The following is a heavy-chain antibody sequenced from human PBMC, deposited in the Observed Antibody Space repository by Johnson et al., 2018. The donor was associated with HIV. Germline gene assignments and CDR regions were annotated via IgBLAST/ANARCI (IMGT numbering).Heavy chain of an antibody. CDR2: IYSDDMT. CDR3: VRGGLGYQNFHDTFDV. CDR1: GFTFDDYA. J-gene: IGHJ3*01. V-gene: IGHV3-20*04. Sequence: VQLVESGGSVVRRGGSLRLSCTASGFTFDDYAMHWVRQAPGKGLEWVSGIYSDDMTYYADSVKGRFTISRVNSKNTVYLQMDSLRPEDTALYYCVRGGLGYQNFHDTFDVWGQGTVVTVSS. D-gene: IGHD3-16*02.